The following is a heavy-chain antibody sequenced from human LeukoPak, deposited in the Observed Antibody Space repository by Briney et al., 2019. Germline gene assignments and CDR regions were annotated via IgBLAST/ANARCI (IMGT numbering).Heavy chain of an antibody. CDR1: GSTFSSHT. Sequence: GGSLRLSCAASGSTFSSHTMNWVRQAPGKGLEWISYISNTGSVIYYADSVKGRFTISRDNAKNSLYLQMNSLRAEDTAVYYCAKGPYYYDSSGYYYVRADDAFDIWGQGTMVTVSS. CDR3: AKGPYYYDSSGYYYVRADDAFDI. J-gene: IGHJ3*02. CDR2: ISNTGSVI. D-gene: IGHD3-22*01. V-gene: IGHV3-48*04.